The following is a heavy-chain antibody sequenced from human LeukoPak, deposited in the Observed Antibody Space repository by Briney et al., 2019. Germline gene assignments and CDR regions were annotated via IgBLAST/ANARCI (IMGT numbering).Heavy chain of an antibody. CDR1: GFTFSSYA. J-gene: IGHJ3*02. CDR2: ISYDGSNK. CDR3: ARDLGGYDFPI. D-gene: IGHD5-12*01. Sequence: GGSLRLSCAASGFTFSSYAMHWVRQAPGKGLEWVAVISYDGSNKYYADSEKGRFTISRDNSKNTLYLQMNSLRAEDTAVYYCARDLGGYDFPIWGQGTMVTVSS. V-gene: IGHV3-30-3*01.